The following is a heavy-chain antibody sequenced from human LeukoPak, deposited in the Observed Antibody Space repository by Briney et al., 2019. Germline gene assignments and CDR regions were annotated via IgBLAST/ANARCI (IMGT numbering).Heavy chain of an antibody. Sequence: GGSLRLSCAASGFTFSSYAMHWVRQAPGKGLEWVSIISSGGSYEYYADSVKGRFNISRDNSKNTLYLQLNSLRAEDTAVYYCARDSTYYYASGSSGPHYFDNWGQGTLVTVSS. J-gene: IGHJ4*02. CDR3: ARDSTYYYASGSSGPHYFDN. V-gene: IGHV3-30*01. CDR1: GFTFSSYA. CDR2: ISSGGSYE. D-gene: IGHD3-10*01.